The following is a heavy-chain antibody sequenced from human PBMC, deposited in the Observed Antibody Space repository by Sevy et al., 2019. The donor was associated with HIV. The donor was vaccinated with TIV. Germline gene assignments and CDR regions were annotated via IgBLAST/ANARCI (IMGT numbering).Heavy chain of an antibody. J-gene: IGHJ4*02. V-gene: IGHV1-2*02. CDR2: INPDSGGP. CDR1: GYTFTGYY. CDR3: VRDDRDGYFHY. Sequence: ASVKVSCKASGYTFTGYYMHWVRQAPGQGLEWMGWINPDSGGPNYAPKFQGRVTLTRDTSISTAYMELSRLKSDDTAVYYCVRDDRDGYFHYWGQGTLVTVSS.